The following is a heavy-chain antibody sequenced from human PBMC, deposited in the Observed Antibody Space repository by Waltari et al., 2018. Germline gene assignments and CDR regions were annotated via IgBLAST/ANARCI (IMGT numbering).Heavy chain of an antibody. Sequence: EVQLLESGGGLVQPGGSLRLSCAASGFTFSSYAMSWVRQAPGKGLEWVSAISGSGRSTYCADSVKGRFTISRDNAKNTLYLQMNSLRAEDTAVYYCAKGGTTYYYDSSGYHYWGQGTLVTVSS. CDR1: GFTFSSYA. J-gene: IGHJ4*02. CDR2: ISGSGRST. V-gene: IGHV3-23*01. D-gene: IGHD3-22*01. CDR3: AKGGTTYYYDSSGYHY.